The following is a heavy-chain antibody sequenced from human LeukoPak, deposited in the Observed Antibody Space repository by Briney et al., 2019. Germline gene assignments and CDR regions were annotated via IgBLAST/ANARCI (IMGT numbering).Heavy chain of an antibody. CDR2: ISWNSGNI. V-gene: IGHV3-9*03. J-gene: IGHJ6*03. CDR1: GFTFDDYA. CDR3: AKASGSYYYYYIDV. Sequence: PGRSLRLSCAASGFTFDDYAMHWVRQAPGKGLEWVSGISWNSGNIDYADSVKGRFTISRDNAKNSLYLQMNSLRAEDMALYYCAKASGSYYYYYIDVWGKGTTVTVSS. D-gene: IGHD3-10*01.